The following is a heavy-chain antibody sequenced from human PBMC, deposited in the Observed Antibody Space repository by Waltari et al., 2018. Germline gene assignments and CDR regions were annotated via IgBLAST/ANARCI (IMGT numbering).Heavy chain of an antibody. CDR2: IYYSGST. Sequence: QVQLQESGPGLVKPSQTLSLTCTVSGGSISSGGYYWSWIRQHPGKGLEWIGYIYYSGSTYYHPSLKIRVTISVDTSKNQVSLKLSSVTAADTAVYYCARERIGGGADYWGQGTLVTVSS. CDR1: GGSISSGGYY. D-gene: IGHD3-16*01. J-gene: IGHJ4*02. V-gene: IGHV4-31*03. CDR3: ARERIGGGADY.